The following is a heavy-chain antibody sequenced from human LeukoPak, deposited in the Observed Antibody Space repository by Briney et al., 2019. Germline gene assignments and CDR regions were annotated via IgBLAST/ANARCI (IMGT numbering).Heavy chain of an antibody. Sequence: GGSLRLSCVASGFTFSSYSINWVRQAPGKGLEWVSYISSSSTTIYYADSVKGRFTITRDNAKNSLYLQMNSLRAEDTAVYYCARSFYYDTLTDYYFFDYWGQGTLVTVSS. V-gene: IGHV3-48*04. J-gene: IGHJ4*02. CDR1: GFTFSSYS. CDR3: ARSFYYDTLTDYYFFDY. CDR2: ISSSSTTI. D-gene: IGHD3-9*01.